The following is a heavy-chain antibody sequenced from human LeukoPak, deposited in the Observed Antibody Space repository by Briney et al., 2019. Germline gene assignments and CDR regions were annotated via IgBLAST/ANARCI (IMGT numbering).Heavy chain of an antibody. J-gene: IGHJ4*02. CDR1: GGSFSGYY. CDR3: ARVTVGALDY. D-gene: IGHD1-26*01. V-gene: IGHV4-34*01. CDR2: INHSGST. Sequence: SETLSLTCAVYGGSFSGYYWSWIRQPPGKGLEWIGEINHSGSTNYNPSLKSRVTISVDTSKNQFSLNLRSVTAADTAVYYCARVTVGALDYWGQGTLVTVSS.